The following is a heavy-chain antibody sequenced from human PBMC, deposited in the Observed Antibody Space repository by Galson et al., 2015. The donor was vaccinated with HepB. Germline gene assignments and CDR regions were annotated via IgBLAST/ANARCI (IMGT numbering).Heavy chain of an antibody. D-gene: IGHD6-19*01. CDR1: GFSLSTIGMR. CDR3: ARLSSGFNWFDP. V-gene: IGHV2-70*04. CDR2: IDWDDDK. J-gene: IGHJ5*02. Sequence: PALVKPTQTLTLTCTFSGFSLSTIGMRVSWIRQPPGKALEWLARIDWDDDKFYKPSLKTRLAISKDTSKNQVVLTMTNMDPVDTATYYCARLSSGFNWFDPWGRGTLVTVSS.